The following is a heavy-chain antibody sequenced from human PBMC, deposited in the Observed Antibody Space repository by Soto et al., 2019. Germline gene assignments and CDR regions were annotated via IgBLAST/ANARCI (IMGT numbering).Heavy chain of an antibody. Sequence: GGSLRLSCAASGFIFNRFGMHWVRQAPGKGLEWVAVISYDGNNKFYVDSVKGRFTISRDNSKNTLSLQMNSLSPDDTAVYFYAKDHGGGTSTITSYFDYWGRGT. J-gene: IGHJ4*02. V-gene: IGHV3-30*18. CDR1: GFIFNRFG. CDR2: ISYDGNNK. D-gene: IGHD5-12*01. CDR3: AKDHGGGTSTITSYFDY.